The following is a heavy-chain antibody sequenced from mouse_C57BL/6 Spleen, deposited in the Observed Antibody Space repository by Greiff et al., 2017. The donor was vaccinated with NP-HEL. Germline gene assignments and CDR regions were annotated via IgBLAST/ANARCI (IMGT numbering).Heavy chain of an antibody. CDR3: AREEGYYDYDGAWFAY. D-gene: IGHD2-4*01. Sequence: EVHLVESEGGLVQPGSSMKLSCTASGFTFSDYYMAWVRQVPEKGLEWVANINYDGSSTYYLDSLKSRFIISRDNAKNILYLQMSSLKSEDTATYYCAREEGYYDYDGAWFAYWGQGTLVTVSA. V-gene: IGHV5-16*01. CDR1: GFTFSDYY. CDR2: INYDGSST. J-gene: IGHJ3*01.